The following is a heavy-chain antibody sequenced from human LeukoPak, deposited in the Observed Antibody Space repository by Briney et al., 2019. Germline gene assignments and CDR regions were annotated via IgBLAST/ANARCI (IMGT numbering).Heavy chain of an antibody. V-gene: IGHV3-7*03. Sequence: GGSLRLSCAASGFTFSSYGMHWVRQAPGKGLEWVANINDDGRDKKYVDSVKGRFTISRDNAKNSLYLQMSSLTAEDTAVYYCARDPGTGFDSWGQGTLVTVSS. CDR1: GFTFSSYG. CDR2: INDDGRDK. D-gene: IGHD3/OR15-3a*01. CDR3: ARDPGTGFDS. J-gene: IGHJ4*02.